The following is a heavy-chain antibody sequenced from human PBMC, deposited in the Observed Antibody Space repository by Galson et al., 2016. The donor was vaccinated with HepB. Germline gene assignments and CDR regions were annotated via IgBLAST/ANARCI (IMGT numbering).Heavy chain of an antibody. Sequence: SLRLSCVASGFSFSSFGMNWVRQAPGKGLEWVAVIWYDGTNKYYADSVKGRFTISRDNAKNSLYLQMSSLKAEDTAAYYCVRNDLGDFWGQGTLVTVSS. D-gene: IGHD1-1*01. CDR1: GFSFSSFG. V-gene: IGHV3-33*01. CDR3: VRNDLGDF. CDR2: IWYDGTNK. J-gene: IGHJ4*02.